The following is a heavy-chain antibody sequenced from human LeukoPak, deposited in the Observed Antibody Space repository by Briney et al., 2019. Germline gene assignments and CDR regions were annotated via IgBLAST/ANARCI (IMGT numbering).Heavy chain of an antibody. J-gene: IGHJ3*02. CDR3: ACTPDYDIISNPFDI. CDR1: GGSISSYY. Sequence: SETLSLTCTVSGGSISSYYWSWIRQPPGKGLEWIGYIYYSGSTNYNPSLKSRVTISVDTSKNQFSLKLSSVTAADTAVYYCACTPDYDIISNPFDIWGQGTMVTVSS. D-gene: IGHD3-9*01. V-gene: IGHV4-59*12. CDR2: IYYSGST.